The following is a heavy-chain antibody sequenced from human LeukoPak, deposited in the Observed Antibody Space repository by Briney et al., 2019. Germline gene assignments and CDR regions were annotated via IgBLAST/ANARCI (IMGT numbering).Heavy chain of an antibody. CDR3: ARGGGDWDYYYYYMDV. D-gene: IGHD2-21*02. CDR2: INHSGST. CDR1: GGSFSGYY. V-gene: IGHV4-34*01. J-gene: IGHJ6*03. Sequence: PSETLSLTCAVYGGSFSGYYWSWIRQPPGKGLEWIGEINHSGSTNYNPSLKSRVTISVDTSKNQFSLKLSSVTAADTAVYYCARGGGDWDYYYYYMDVWGKGTTVTVSS.